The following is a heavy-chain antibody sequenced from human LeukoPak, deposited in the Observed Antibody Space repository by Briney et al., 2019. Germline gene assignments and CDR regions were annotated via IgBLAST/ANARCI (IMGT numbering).Heavy chain of an antibody. CDR2: IYYSGST. V-gene: IGHV4-59*08. CDR3: ARQSAMVWAFDI. D-gene: IGHD5-18*01. Sequence: TSETLSLTCTVSGGSISSYYWSWIRQPPGKGLEWIGYIYYSGSTNYNPSLKSRVTISVDTSKNQFSLKLSSVTAADTAVYYCARQSAMVWAFDIWGQGTMVTVSS. J-gene: IGHJ3*02. CDR1: GGSISSYY.